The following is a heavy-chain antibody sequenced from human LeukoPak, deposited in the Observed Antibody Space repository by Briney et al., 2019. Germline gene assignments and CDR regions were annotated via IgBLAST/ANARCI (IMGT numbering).Heavy chain of an antibody. Sequence: SDTLSLTCAVYGGSFSGYYWSWIRQPPGKGLEWIGEINHSGSTNYNPSLKSRVTISVDTSKNQFSLKLSSVTAADTAVYYCARGDYGDYYGMDVWGQGTTVTVSS. CDR1: GGSFSGYY. CDR2: INHSGST. D-gene: IGHD4-17*01. CDR3: ARGDYGDYYGMDV. V-gene: IGHV4-34*01. J-gene: IGHJ6*02.